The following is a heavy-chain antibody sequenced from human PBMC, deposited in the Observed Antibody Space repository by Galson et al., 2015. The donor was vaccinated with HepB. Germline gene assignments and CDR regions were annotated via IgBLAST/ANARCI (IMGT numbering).Heavy chain of an antibody. V-gene: IGHV1-24*01. Sequence: SVKVSCKVSGYTLTELSMHWVRQAPGKGLEWMGGFDPEDGETIYAQKFQGRVTMTEDTSTDTAYMELSSLKASDTAMYYCARSVRIAAAGEDNWFDPWGQGTLVTVSS. CDR3: ARSVRIAAAGEDNWFDP. J-gene: IGHJ5*02. D-gene: IGHD6-13*01. CDR2: FDPEDGET. CDR1: GYTLTELS.